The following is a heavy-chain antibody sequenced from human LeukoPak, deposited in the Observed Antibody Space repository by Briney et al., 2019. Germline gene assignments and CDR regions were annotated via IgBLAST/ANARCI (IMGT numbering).Heavy chain of an antibody. CDR1: GFTFSNYW. V-gene: IGHV3-7*05. Sequence: GGSLRLSCTASGFTFSNYWMSWVRQTPEKGLEWVANIKQDGSETVYVDSVKGRFTISRDNAQSSLYLQMYSLRAEDTAVYFCARDPYSSSWSYGMDVWGPGNAVTVSS. CDR3: ARDPYSSSWSYGMDV. CDR2: IKQDGSET. J-gene: IGHJ6*02. D-gene: IGHD6-13*01.